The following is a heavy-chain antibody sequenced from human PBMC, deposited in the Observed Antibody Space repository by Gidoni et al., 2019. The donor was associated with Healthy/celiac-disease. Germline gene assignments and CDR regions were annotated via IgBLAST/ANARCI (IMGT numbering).Heavy chain of an antibody. CDR1: GFPFSSYG. Sequence: QVQLVESGGGVVQPGRSLRLSCAASGFPFSSYGMHWVRQAPGKGLEWVAVIWYDGSNKYYADSVKGRFTISRDNSKNTLYLQMNSLRAEDTAVYYCARGPMTTVTINAFDIWGQGTMVTVSS. D-gene: IGHD4-17*01. CDR3: ARGPMTTVTINAFDI. J-gene: IGHJ3*02. CDR2: IWYDGSNK. V-gene: IGHV3-33*01.